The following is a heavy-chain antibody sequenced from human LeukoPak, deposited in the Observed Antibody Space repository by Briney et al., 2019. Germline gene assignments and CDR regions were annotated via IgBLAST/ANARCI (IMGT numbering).Heavy chain of an antibody. D-gene: IGHD3-22*01. CDR2: INSDGSSI. Sequence: GGSLRLSCAASGFTFSSHWMHWVRQAPGKGLVWVSRINSDGSSISYADSVKGRFTISRDNSKNTLYLQMDSLRAEDTAVYYCARRGITMIVGDAFDIWGQGTMVTVSS. CDR1: GFTFSSHW. V-gene: IGHV3-74*01. J-gene: IGHJ3*02. CDR3: ARRGITMIVGDAFDI.